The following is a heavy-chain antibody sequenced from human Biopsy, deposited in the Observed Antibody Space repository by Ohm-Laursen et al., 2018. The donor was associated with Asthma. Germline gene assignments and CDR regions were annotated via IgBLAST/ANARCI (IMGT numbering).Heavy chain of an antibody. J-gene: IGHJ4*02. V-gene: IGHV3-48*02. CDR3: ARFKRGYSYGYAGVFDY. CDR1: GFTFSSYS. D-gene: IGHD5-18*01. Sequence: GTLSLTCAASGFTFSSYSMNWVRQAPGKGLEWVSYISSSSSTIYYADSVKGRFTISRDNAKNSLYLQMNSLRDEDTAVYYCARFKRGYSYGYAGVFDYWGQGTPVTVSS. CDR2: ISSSSSTI.